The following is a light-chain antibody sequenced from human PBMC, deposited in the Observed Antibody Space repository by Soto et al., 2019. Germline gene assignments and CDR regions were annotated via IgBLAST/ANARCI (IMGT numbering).Light chain of an antibody. CDR3: QQYYLYAT. J-gene: IGKJ1*01. Sequence: DIQLTQSPSTLSASVGDTVTITCRASQSISTWLAWFQQKPGKAPKLLIYDAASLESGVPSRFSGSGSGTEFILSISSLQPEDIATYYCQQYYLYATFGQGTKAEVK. CDR2: DAA. CDR1: QSISTW. V-gene: IGKV1-5*01.